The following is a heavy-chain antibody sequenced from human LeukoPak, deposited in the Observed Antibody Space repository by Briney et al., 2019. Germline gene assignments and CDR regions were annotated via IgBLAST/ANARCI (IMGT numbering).Heavy chain of an antibody. CDR3: AREAVYCGGDCYSGYWFDP. J-gene: IGHJ5*02. CDR2: IIPIFGTA. V-gene: IGHV1-69*06. Sequence: GSSVKVSCKASGGTFSSYAISWVRQAPGQGLEWMGGIIPIFGTANYAQKVQGRVTITADKSTSTAYMELSSLRSEDTAVYYCAREAVYCGGDCYSGYWFDPWGQGTLVTVSS. D-gene: IGHD2-21*02. CDR1: GGTFSSYA.